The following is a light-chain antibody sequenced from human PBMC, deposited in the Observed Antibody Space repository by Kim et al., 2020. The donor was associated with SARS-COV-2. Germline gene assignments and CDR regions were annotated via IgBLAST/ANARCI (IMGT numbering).Light chain of an antibody. CDR2: DDS. J-gene: IGLJ2*01. CDR3: QVWDSSSYHSF. CDR1: NIGSKS. Sequence: APGETDRIPCGGNNIGSKSVHWYQQKPGQAPVLVVYDDSDRPSGIPERFSGSNSGNTATLTISRVEAGDEADYFCQVWDSSSYHSFFGGGTQLTVL. V-gene: IGLV3-21*02.